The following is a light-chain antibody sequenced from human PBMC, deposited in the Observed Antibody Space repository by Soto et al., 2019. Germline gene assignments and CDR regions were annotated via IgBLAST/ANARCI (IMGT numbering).Light chain of an antibody. CDR3: QKYNSAPQT. Sequence: DIQMTQSPSSLSASVGDRVTITRRASQGISNYLAWYQQKPGKVPKLLIYAASTLQSGVPSRFSGSGSGTYFTLTISSLQPEDVATYYCQKYNSAPQTFGQGTKV. CDR2: AAS. V-gene: IGKV1-27*01. J-gene: IGKJ1*01. CDR1: QGISNY.